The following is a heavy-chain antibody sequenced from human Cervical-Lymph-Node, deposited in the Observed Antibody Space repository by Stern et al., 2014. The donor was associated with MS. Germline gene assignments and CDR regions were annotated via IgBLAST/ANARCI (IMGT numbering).Heavy chain of an antibody. Sequence: QMQLVQSGAEVRKTGSSVKVSCKASGHTFTYRYLHWVRQAPGQAPEWMGWITPFNGNTNYAQKFQDRVPITRDPSMNTAYMELSSLRSEDTAMYYCASLFDSSGYFDYSWGQGTLVTVSS. J-gene: IGHJ4*02. CDR1: GHTFTYRY. D-gene: IGHD3-22*01. CDR3: ASLFDSSGYFDYS. V-gene: IGHV1-45*02. CDR2: ITPFNGNT.